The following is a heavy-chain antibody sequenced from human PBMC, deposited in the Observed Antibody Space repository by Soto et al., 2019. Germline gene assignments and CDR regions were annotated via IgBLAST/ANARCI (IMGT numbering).Heavy chain of an antibody. CDR1: GYTFTSYG. D-gene: IGHD2-15*01. Sequence: ASVKVSCKASGYTFTSYGISWVRQAPGQGLEWMGWISAYNGNTNYAQKLQGRVTMTTDTSTSTAYMELRSLRSDDTAVYYCARDLCSGGSCSPSDFDYWGQGTLVTVSS. J-gene: IGHJ4*02. V-gene: IGHV1-18*01. CDR2: ISAYNGNT. CDR3: ARDLCSGGSCSPSDFDY.